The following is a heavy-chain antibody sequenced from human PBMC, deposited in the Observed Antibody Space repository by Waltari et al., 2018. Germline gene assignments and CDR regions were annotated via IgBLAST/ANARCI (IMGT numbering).Heavy chain of an antibody. CDR2: ISWDGGST. V-gene: IGHV3-43*01. CDR3: ARFMVIEAFDI. CDR1: GFTFADYN. Sequence: EVQLVESGGVVVQHGGSLRLSCAASGFTFADYNMLWGRQAPGKGLEWVSLISWDGGSTYYADSVKGRFTISRDNSKNSLYLQMNSLRTEDTALYYCARFMVIEAFDIWGQGTMVTVSS. D-gene: IGHD3-22*01. J-gene: IGHJ3*02.